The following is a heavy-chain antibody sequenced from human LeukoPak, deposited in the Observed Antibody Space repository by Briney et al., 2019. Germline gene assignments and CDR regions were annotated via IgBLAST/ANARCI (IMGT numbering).Heavy chain of an antibody. D-gene: IGHD6-19*01. CDR2: IKEGGIEK. CDR1: GFTFSSYW. CDR3: ARLNSAWDY. V-gene: IGHV3-7*01. Sequence: GGSLRLSCAASGFTFSSYWVSWVRQVPGKGLEWVANIKEGGIEKYYVDSVKGRFTISRDNAKNLLYLQMNSLRAEDTAVYYWARLNSAWDYWGQGTLVPVSS. J-gene: IGHJ4*02.